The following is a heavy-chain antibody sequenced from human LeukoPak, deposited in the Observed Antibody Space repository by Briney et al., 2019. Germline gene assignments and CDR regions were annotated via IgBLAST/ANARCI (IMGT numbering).Heavy chain of an antibody. CDR3: ARAETYYDSSGYYFDY. J-gene: IGHJ4*02. CDR1: GGSISSYY. CDR2: IYYSGST. V-gene: IGHV4-59*01. D-gene: IGHD3-22*01. Sequence: SETLSLTCTVSGGSISSYYWSWIRQPPGKGLEWIGYIYYSGSTNHNPSLKSRVTISVDTSKNQFSLKLSSVTAADTAVYYCARAETYYDSSGYYFDYWGQGTLVTVSS.